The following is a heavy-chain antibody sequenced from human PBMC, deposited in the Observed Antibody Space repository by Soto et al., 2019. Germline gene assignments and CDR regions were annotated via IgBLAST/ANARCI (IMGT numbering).Heavy chain of an antibody. V-gene: IGHV3-30*18. D-gene: IGHD5-12*01. CDR3: ANLIIVATSYDAFDI. Sequence: QVQLVESGGGVVQPGRSLRLSCAASGFTFSSYGMHWVRQAPGKGLEWVAVISYDGSNKYYADSVKGRFTISRDNSKNTLYLQMNSLRAEDTAVYYCANLIIVATSYDAFDIWGQGTMVTVSS. CDR2: ISYDGSNK. CDR1: GFTFSSYG. J-gene: IGHJ3*02.